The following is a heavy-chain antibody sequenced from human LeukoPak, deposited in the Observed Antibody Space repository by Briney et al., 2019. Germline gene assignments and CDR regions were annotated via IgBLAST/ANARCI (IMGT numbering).Heavy chain of an antibody. V-gene: IGHV4-30-4*08. CDR3: ARGDLYSSSWYN. CDR2: IYYSGST. Sequence: PSETLSLTCTVSGGSISSSSNYWSWIRQPPGKGLEWIGYIYYSGSTYYNPSLKSRVAISVDTSKNQFSLKMSPMSAADTAVYYCARGDLYSSSWYNWGQGTLVTVSS. D-gene: IGHD6-13*01. CDR1: GGSISSSSNY. J-gene: IGHJ4*02.